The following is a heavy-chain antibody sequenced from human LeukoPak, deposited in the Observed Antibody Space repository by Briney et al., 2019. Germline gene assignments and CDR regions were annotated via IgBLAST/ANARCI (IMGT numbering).Heavy chain of an antibody. D-gene: IGHD3-22*01. Sequence: SQTLSLTCTVSGGAVNSDNQNWSWIRQPPGRGLEWIGYIHHSGSTYYNPSLKSRLTISLDTSRNQFSLKMNSVTAADTAVYYCAKDNFGYGAMDCWGQGTLVTVSS. CDR1: GGAVNSDNQN. J-gene: IGHJ4*02. CDR2: IHHSGST. V-gene: IGHV4-30-4*01. CDR3: AKDNFGYGAMDC.